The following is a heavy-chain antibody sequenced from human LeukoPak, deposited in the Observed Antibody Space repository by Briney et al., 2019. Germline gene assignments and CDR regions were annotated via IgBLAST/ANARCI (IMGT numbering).Heavy chain of an antibody. J-gene: IGHJ3*02. CDR2: INTNTGNP. V-gene: IGHV7-4-1*02. D-gene: IGHD3-22*01. Sequence: GASVKVSCKASGYTFTSYAMNWVRQAPGQGLEWMGWINTNTGNPTYAQGFTGRFVFSLDTSVSTAYLQISSLKAEDTAVYYCARLSYYYDSSGPVSFDIWGQGTMVTVSS. CDR3: ARLSYYYDSSGPVSFDI. CDR1: GYTFTSYA.